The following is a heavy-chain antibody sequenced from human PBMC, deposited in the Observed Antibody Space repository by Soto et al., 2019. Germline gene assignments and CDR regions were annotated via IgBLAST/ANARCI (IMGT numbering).Heavy chain of an antibody. D-gene: IGHD1-20*01. CDR3: VHHTITPANNWFDG. V-gene: IGHV2-5*01. CDR2: IYWNDDK. J-gene: IGHJ5*02. CDR1: GNSLTTSGVG. Sequence: SAPTLVNPTQTLTLTCTFSGNSLTTSGVGVGWIRQPPGQALELLALIYWNDDKRYSPSLRCMLTITKDTSKNQVVLAMTNIDPGDASTYYCVHHTITPANNWFDGCGMGTQVTVSS.